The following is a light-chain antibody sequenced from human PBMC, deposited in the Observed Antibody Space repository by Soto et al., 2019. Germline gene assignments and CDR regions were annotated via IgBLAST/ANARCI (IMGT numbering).Light chain of an antibody. V-gene: IGLV1-44*01. Sequence: QAVVTQPPSASGTPGQRVTISCSGSSSNIGTNTVIWYQQLPGAAPKLLIYSDNQRPSGVRDRFSGSKSGTSASLAISGLQSDNEADYFCAAWDVSLVVFGGVTKLTVL. CDR1: SSNIGTNT. CDR2: SDN. J-gene: IGLJ3*02. CDR3: AAWDVSLVV.